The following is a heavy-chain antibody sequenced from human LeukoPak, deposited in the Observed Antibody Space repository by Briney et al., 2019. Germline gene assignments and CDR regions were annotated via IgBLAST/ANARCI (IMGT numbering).Heavy chain of an antibody. V-gene: IGHV3-53*01. CDR2: IYSGGST. CDR1: GFTVSSNY. Sequence: GGSLRLSCAASGFTVSSNYMSWVRQAPGKGLEWVSVIYSGGSTYYADSVKGRFTISRDNSYNTLYLQMNSLRAEDTAVYYCARDLSQGYGMAVWGQGTTVTVSS. J-gene: IGHJ6*02. CDR3: ARDLSQGYGMAV.